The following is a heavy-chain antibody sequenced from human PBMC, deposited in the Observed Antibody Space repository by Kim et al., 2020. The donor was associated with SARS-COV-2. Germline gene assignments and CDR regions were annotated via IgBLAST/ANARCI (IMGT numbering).Heavy chain of an antibody. V-gene: IGHV3-74*01. CDR3: ARDRRGIVVAPDY. CDR2: INSDGRST. D-gene: IGHD3-22*01. Sequence: GGSLRLSCAASGFTFSSYSMHWVRQAPGKGLLWVSRINSDGRSTSYAASVKGRFTISRDNAKNTLYLQMNSLRAEDTAVYYCARDRRGIVVAPDYWGQGTLVTVSS. CDR1: GFTFSSYS. J-gene: IGHJ4*02.